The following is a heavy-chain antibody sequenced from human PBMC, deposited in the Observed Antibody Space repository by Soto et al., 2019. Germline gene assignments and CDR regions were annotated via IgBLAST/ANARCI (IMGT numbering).Heavy chain of an antibody. D-gene: IGHD6-13*01. CDR1: GFSISNNNW. CDR3: ARFSSSGLYHYFAMDV. CDR2: IYHTGIT. V-gene: IGHV4-4*02. Sequence: PSETLSLTCAVSGFSISNNNWWTLVRQPPGKGLEWVGDIYHTGITNYSPSLKSRVTISVDNSKNQFSLRLTSGTAAYTAVYYCARFSSSGLYHYFAMDVWGQGTTVTAP. J-gene: IGHJ6*02.